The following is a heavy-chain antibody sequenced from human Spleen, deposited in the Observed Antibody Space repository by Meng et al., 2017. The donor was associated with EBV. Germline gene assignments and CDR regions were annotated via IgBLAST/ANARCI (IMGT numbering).Heavy chain of an antibody. CDR3: ASGSGGNFDF. J-gene: IGHJ4*02. V-gene: IGHV4-30-4*01. CDR1: GGSISSGTYY. D-gene: IGHD3-16*01. Sequence: HGRLPRSGPGLCKPSHTLALTFSVSGGSISSGTYYWSWIRQPPGRGLEWIGYIYHNGDTYYSPSLQSRLTISVDTSKNQFSLKMSSVTAADTAVYFCASGSGGNFDFWGQGTLVTVSS. CDR2: IYHNGDT.